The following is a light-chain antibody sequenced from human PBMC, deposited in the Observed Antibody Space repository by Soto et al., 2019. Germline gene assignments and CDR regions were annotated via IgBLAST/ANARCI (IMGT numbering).Light chain of an antibody. J-gene: IGKJ1*01. CDR2: HAS. CDR1: QSISNW. Sequence: DIQMTQSPSTLPASVGDRVTITCRASQSISNWLAWYQQKPGTAPKVLIYHASNLQSGVPSRFSGCGSGTEFTLTISSLQPEDFAVYYCQQYNNWPWTVGQGTKVDIK. CDR3: QQYNNWPWT. V-gene: IGKV1-5*01.